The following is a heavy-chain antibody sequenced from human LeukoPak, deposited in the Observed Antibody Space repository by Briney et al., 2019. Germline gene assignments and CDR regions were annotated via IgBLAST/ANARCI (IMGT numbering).Heavy chain of an antibody. CDR3: ARLEYCSGGSCYGINWFDP. CDR2: IYPGDSDT. CDR1: GYSFTSYW. V-gene: IGHV5-51*01. Sequence: GESLKISCKGSGYSFTSYWIGWVRQMPGKVLEWMGIIYPGDSDTRYSPSFQGEVTISADKSISTAYLQWSSLKASDTAMYYCARLEYCSGGSCYGINWFDPWGQGTLVTVSS. J-gene: IGHJ5*02. D-gene: IGHD2-15*01.